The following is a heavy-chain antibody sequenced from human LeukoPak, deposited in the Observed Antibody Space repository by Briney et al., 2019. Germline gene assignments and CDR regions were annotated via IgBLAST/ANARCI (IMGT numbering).Heavy chain of an antibody. CDR2: INQDGTEK. D-gene: IGHD6-13*01. V-gene: IGHV3-7*03. Sequence: GGSLRLSCAASGFTFSSYRMSWVRQAPGEGLEWVAKINQDGTEKAYVDSVRGRSTISRDNAKNSLFLQMNSLRAEDTAVYYCARGPLIAAAGTWWGQGTLVTVSS. CDR3: ARGPLIAAAGTW. CDR1: GFTFSSYR. J-gene: IGHJ4*02.